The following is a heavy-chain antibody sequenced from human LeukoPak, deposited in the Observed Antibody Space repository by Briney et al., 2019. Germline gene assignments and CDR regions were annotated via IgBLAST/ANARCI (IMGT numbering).Heavy chain of an antibody. CDR2: ISSSSSYI. CDR1: GFTFSSYS. CDR3: ARDFLNAGTTEFDY. J-gene: IGHJ4*02. D-gene: IGHD4-17*01. Sequence: GGSLRLSCAASGFTFSSYSMNWVRQAPGKGLEWVSSISSSSSYIYYADSAKGRFTISRDNAKNSLYLQMNSLRAEDTAVYYCARDFLNAGTTEFDYWGQGTLVTVSS. V-gene: IGHV3-21*01.